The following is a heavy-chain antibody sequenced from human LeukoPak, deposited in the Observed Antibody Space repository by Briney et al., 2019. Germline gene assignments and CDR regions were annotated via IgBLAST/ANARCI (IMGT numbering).Heavy chain of an antibody. V-gene: IGHV1-8*01. CDR2: MNPNSGNT. CDR1: GYTFTSYD. CDR3: ARGHPYYYGSGYTNDY. J-gene: IGHJ4*02. Sequence: ASVKVSCKASGYTFTSYDINWVRQATGQGLEWMGWMNPNSGNTGYAQKFQGRVTMTRNTPISTAYMELSSLRSEDTAVYYCARGHPYYYGSGYTNDYWGQGTLVTVSS. D-gene: IGHD3-10*01.